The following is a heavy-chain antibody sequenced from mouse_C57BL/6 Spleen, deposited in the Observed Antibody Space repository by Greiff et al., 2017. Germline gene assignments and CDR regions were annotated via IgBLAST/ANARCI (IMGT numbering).Heavy chain of an antibody. CDR1: GYTFTDYN. Sequence: EVQLQQSGPELVKPGASVKIPCTASGYTFTDYNMDWVKQSPGKSLEWIGDINPNNGGTIYNQKFKGKATLTVDKSSSTAYMELRSLTSEDTAVYYCERRTTVVDWYFDVWGTGTTVTVSS. CDR3: ERRTTVVDWYFDV. J-gene: IGHJ1*03. D-gene: IGHD1-1*01. CDR2: INPNNGGT. V-gene: IGHV1-18*01.